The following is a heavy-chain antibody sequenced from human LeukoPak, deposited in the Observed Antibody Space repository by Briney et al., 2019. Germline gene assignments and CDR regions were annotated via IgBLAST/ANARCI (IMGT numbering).Heavy chain of an antibody. D-gene: IGHD2-15*01. V-gene: IGHV3-23*01. J-gene: IGHJ4*02. CDR2: ITGSGGTT. CDR3: AKGRGYCSRGSCYSGFDY. CDR1: GFTFSGYA. Sequence: GGSLRLSCAASGFTFSGYAMSWVRQAPGKGLEWVSTITGSGGTTYYADSVKGRFTISGDNSKNTLYLQMNSLRAEDTAVYYCAKGRGYCSRGSCYSGFDYWGQGTLVTVSS.